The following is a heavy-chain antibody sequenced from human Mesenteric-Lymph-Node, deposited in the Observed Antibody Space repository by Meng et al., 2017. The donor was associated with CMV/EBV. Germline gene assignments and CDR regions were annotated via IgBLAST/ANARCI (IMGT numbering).Heavy chain of an antibody. CDR2: IIPILGIA. CDR3: ASDYDILTGYTFDY. J-gene: IGHJ4*02. V-gene: IGHV1-69*04. Sequence: KASGGTFSSYALSWVRQAPGQGLEWMGRIIPILGIAIYAQKFQGRVTITADKSTSTAYMELSSLRSEDTAVYYCASDYDILTGYTFDYWGQGTLVTVSS. D-gene: IGHD3-9*01. CDR1: GGTFSSYA.